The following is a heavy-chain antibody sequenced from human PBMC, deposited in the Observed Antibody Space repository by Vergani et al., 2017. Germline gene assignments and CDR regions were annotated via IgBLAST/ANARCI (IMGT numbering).Heavy chain of an antibody. D-gene: IGHD3-10*01. CDR1: GGSISSSSYY. Sequence: QLQLQESGPGLVKPSETLSLTCTVSGGSISSSSYYWGWIRQPPGKGLEWIGSIYYSGSTYYNPSLKSRVTISVDTSKNQFSLKLSSVTAADTAVYYCARGGGDYGSGSYTLDYWGQGTLVTVSS. CDR3: ARGGGDYGSGSYTLDY. CDR2: IYYSGST. V-gene: IGHV4-39*01. J-gene: IGHJ4*02.